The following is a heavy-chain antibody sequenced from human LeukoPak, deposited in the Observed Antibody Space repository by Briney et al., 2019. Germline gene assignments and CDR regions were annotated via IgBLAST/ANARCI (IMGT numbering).Heavy chain of an antibody. V-gene: IGHV3-48*01. Sequence: QPGESLRLSCAASGFTFSSYSMNWVRRAPGKGLEWVSYISSASNTIYYADSVKGRFTISRDNAKNSLYLQMNSLRAEDTAMYYCARDGWFGDYNWFDPWGQGTLVTVSS. CDR3: ARDGWFGDYNWFDP. D-gene: IGHD3-10*01. J-gene: IGHJ5*02. CDR2: ISSASNTI. CDR1: GFTFSSYS.